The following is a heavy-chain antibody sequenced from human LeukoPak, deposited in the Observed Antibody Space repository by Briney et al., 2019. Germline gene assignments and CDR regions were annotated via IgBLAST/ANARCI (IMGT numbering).Heavy chain of an antibody. Sequence: SETLSLTCTVSGGSINNYYWSWIRQPPGKGLEWIGYISYSGSTNYNPSLKSRVTISVDTSKNHFSLKLSSVTAADTAVYYCAREAIAGGSGSNYYYYGVDVWGQGTTVTVSS. J-gene: IGHJ6*02. CDR2: ISYSGST. D-gene: IGHD3-10*01. CDR1: GGSINNYY. V-gene: IGHV4-59*01. CDR3: AREAIAGGSGSNYYYYGVDV.